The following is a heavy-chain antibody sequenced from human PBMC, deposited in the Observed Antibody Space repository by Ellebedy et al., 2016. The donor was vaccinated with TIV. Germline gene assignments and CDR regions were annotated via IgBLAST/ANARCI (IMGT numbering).Heavy chain of an antibody. CDR1: GFTFDDYA. J-gene: IGHJ4*02. D-gene: IGHD2-21*01. CDR3: ARHSYGGNSGLDY. V-gene: IGHV3-20*04. Sequence: GESLKIFCAASGFTFDDYAMSWVRQVPGKGLEWLSDINWNGDITTYADAVRGRFTVSRDNAKNSLSVQINSLGAEDTALYFCARHSYGGNSGLDYWGRGILVTVSS. CDR2: INWNGDIT.